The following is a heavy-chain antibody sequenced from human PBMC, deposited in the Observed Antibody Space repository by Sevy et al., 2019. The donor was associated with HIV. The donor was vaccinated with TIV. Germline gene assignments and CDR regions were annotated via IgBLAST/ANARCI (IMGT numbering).Heavy chain of an antibody. V-gene: IGHV4-59*01. CDR1: GDSISGYY. J-gene: IGHJ6*02. CDR3: ARGRPDYYYGMDV. Sequence: SGTLSLTCNVSGDSISGYYWSWIRQPPGKGLEWIGYIYYTRSTKYNPSLKSRDTISKDTSKNQVSLKLSSVIVAETAVYYCARGRPDYYYGMDVWGQGTTVTVSS. CDR2: IYYTRST.